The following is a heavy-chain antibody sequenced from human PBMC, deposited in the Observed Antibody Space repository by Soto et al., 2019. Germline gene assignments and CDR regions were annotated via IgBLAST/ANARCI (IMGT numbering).Heavy chain of an antibody. J-gene: IGHJ4*02. V-gene: IGHV4-30-4*02. CDR2: IHYSGST. D-gene: IGHD2-15*01. CDR1: GSPISNCDYH. CDR3: ARRAHVVVVAATNYYFDY. Sequence: PSDTLSLTYTLSGSPISNCDYHRTWMLHPPGMCLELIGYIHYSGSTYYNPSLKSRVTISEDTSKNQFSLKLNSVTAADTAVYYCARRAHVVVVAATNYYFDYWGQGALVTVS.